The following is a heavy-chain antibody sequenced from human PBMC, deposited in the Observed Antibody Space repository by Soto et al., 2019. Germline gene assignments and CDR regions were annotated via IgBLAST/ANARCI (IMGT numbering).Heavy chain of an antibody. V-gene: IGHV1-46*03. CDR3: PRSLGASYDILTGYYLGGLDI. J-gene: IGHJ6*02. D-gene: IGHD3-9*01. CDR2: INPSAGST. Sequence: ASVKVSCKSSGYTVSNYEIDWVRQAPGQGLEWMGIINPSAGSTSYAQKFQGRVTMTRDTSTSTVYMQLSSLRSEDTAVYYCPRSLGASYDILTGYYLGGLDIWGQGTTVTVSS. CDR1: GYTVSNYE.